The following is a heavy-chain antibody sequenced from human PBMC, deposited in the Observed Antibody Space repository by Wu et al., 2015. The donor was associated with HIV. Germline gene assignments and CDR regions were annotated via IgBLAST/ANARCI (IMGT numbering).Heavy chain of an antibody. D-gene: IGHD3-16*01. CDR3: AEGPFTGDNVGTKDWFDP. CDR1: GYTFTGYY. J-gene: IGHJ5*02. CDR2: INPNSGGT. V-gene: IGHV1-2*02. Sequence: QVQLVQSGAEVKKPGASVKVSCKASGYTFTGYYMHWVRQAPGQGLEWMGWINPNSGGTNYAQKFQGRVTMTRDTSISTAYMELSRLRSDDTAVYYCAEGPFTGDNVGTKDWFDPVGPREPWSPSP.